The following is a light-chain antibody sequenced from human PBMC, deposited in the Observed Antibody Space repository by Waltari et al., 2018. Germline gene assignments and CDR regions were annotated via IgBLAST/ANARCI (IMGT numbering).Light chain of an antibody. V-gene: IGKV3-20*01. CDR1: QSLTKRY. CDR2: GAT. Sequence: VLTQSPGTLSLSPGERATLSCRASQSLTKRYLAWYQQKPGQAPRLLIYGATSRAVGIPDRFSGSGSGTDFTLTISSLEPDDFAVYYCQQYGSSVMYTFGQGTKLEIK. J-gene: IGKJ2*01. CDR3: QQYGSSVMYT.